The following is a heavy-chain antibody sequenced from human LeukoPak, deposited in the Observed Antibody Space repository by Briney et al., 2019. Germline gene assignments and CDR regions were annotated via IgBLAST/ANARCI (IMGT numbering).Heavy chain of an antibody. D-gene: IGHD1-7*01. CDR1: GYTFTSYG. CDR2: IRAYNGNT. V-gene: IGHV1-18*01. CDR3: ARAPLTGTTIGWFDP. Sequence: GASVKVSCKASGYTFTSYGISWVRQAPGQGLEWMGWIRAYNGNTNYAQKLQGRVTMTTDTSTSTAYMELRSLRSDDTAVYYCARAPLTGTTIGWFDPWGQGTLVTVSS. J-gene: IGHJ5*02.